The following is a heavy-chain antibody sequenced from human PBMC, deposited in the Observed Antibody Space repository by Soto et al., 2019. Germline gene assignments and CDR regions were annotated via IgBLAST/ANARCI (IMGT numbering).Heavy chain of an antibody. J-gene: IGHJ4*02. CDR3: ARDGYSYGYLVDY. V-gene: IGHV1-46*01. D-gene: IGHD5-18*01. CDR2: INPSGGGT. Sequence: ASVKVSCKASGYIFTSYYMHWVRQAPGQGLEWMGIINPSGGGTDYAQKFQGRVTMTRDTSTSTFYMELSSLRSEDTALYYCARDGYSYGYLVDYWGQGTLVTVSS. CDR1: GYIFTSYY.